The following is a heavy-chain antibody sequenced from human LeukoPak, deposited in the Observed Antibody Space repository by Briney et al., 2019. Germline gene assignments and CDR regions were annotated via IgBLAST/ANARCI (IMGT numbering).Heavy chain of an antibody. V-gene: IGHV3-23*01. CDR3: AKGKVVPATIYDY. CDR1: GFTFSSYA. CDR2: FSGGDGST. Sequence: GGSLRLSCAASGFTFSSYAMSWVRQAPGQGLEWVSGFSGGDGSTSYSDSVKGRFTISRDNSKNTLYLQMNSLRAEDTAVYYCAKGKVVPATIYDYWGQGTLVTVSS. J-gene: IGHJ4*02. D-gene: IGHD2-2*02.